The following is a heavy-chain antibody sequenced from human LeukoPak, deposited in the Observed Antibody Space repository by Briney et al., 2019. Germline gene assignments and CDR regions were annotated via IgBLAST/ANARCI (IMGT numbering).Heavy chain of an antibody. V-gene: IGHV3-64*01. Sequence: GGSLRLSCAASGFTFSSYAMHWVRQAPGKGLEYFSAISSNGGSTYYANSVKGRFTISRDNSKNTLYLQMGSLRAEDMAVYYCARAMDYYDSSGYYDYWGQGTLVTVSS. CDR1: GFTFSSYA. D-gene: IGHD3-22*01. CDR3: ARAMDYYDSSGYYDY. J-gene: IGHJ4*02. CDR2: ISSNGGST.